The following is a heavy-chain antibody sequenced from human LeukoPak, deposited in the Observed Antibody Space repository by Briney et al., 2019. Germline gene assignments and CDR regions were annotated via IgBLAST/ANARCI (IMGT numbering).Heavy chain of an antibody. V-gene: IGHV4-59*08. CDR2: IYYSGST. Sequence: PSETLSLTCTVSGGSISGYYWSWIRQPPGKGLEWIGYIYYSGSTNYNPSLKSRVTISVDTSKNQFSLKLSSVTAADTAVYYCARHGGDDYGDCVAYFDYWGQGTLVTVSS. D-gene: IGHD4-17*01. J-gene: IGHJ4*02. CDR3: ARHGGDDYGDCVAYFDY. CDR1: GGSISGYY.